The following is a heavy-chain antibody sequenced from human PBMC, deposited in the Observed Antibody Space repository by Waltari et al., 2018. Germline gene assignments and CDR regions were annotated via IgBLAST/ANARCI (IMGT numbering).Heavy chain of an antibody. CDR3: AKDSVQTQTNWFDP. V-gene: IGHV3-30*18. J-gene: IGHJ5*02. CDR2: IWYDGSNK. D-gene: IGHD3-10*01. Sequence: QVQLVESGGGVVQPGRSLRLSCAASGFTFSSYGMHWVRPAPGKGLEWVAVIWYDGSNKYYADSVKGRFTISRDNSKNTLYLQMNSLRAEDTAMYYCAKDSVQTQTNWFDPWGQGTLVTVSS. CDR1: GFTFSSYG.